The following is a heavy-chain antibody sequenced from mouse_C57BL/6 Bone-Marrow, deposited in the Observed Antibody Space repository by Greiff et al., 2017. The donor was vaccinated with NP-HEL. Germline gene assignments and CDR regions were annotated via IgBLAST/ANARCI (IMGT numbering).Heavy chain of an antibody. J-gene: IGHJ3*01. D-gene: IGHD2-4*01. CDR3: ATIYYDYDRAWFAY. CDR2: IDPSDSYT. CDR1: GYTFTSYW. Sequence: QVQLQQPGAELVMPGASVKLSCKASGYTFTSYWMHWVKQRPGQGLEWIGEIDPSDSYTNYNQKFKGKSTLTVDKSSSTAYMHLSSLTSEDSAVYYCATIYYDYDRAWFAYWGQGTLVTVSA. V-gene: IGHV1-69*01.